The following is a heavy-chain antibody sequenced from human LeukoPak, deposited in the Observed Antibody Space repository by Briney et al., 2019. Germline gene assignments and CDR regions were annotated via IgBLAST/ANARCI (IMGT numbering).Heavy chain of an antibody. CDR1: GFTFSSYW. CDR2: ISGSGGST. Sequence: TGGSLRLSCAASGFTFSSYWMHWVRQAPGKGLVWVSAISGSGGSTYYADSVKGRFTISRDNSKNTLYLQMNSLRAEDTAVYYCAKGLWADGWQWLVRGTHHDAFDIWGQGTIVTVSS. V-gene: IGHV3-23*01. CDR3: AKGLWADGWQWLVRGTHHDAFDI. D-gene: IGHD6-19*01. J-gene: IGHJ3*02.